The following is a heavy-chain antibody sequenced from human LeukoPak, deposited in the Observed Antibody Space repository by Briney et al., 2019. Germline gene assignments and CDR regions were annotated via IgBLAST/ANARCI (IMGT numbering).Heavy chain of an antibody. CDR2: ISSSSSYI. Sequence: GGSLRLSCAASGFTFSSYSMNWVRQAPGKRLEWVSSISSSSSYIYYADSVKGRFTISRDNAKNSLYLQMNSLRAEDTAVYYCARTLLRFLEGSYYYYMDVWGKGTTVTVSS. V-gene: IGHV3-21*01. D-gene: IGHD3-3*01. CDR3: ARTLLRFLEGSYYYYMDV. J-gene: IGHJ6*03. CDR1: GFTFSSYS.